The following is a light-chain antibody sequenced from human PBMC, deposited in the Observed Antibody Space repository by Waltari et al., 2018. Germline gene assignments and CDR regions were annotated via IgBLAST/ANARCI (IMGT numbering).Light chain of an antibody. CDR1: QSVSSNY. Sequence: VLTQSPGPRSLSPGETATLSCRASQSVSSNYLAWYQQKPGQAPSLLIYAASSRATGVPDRISGSGSGTDFTLTLSRLEPEDFAVYYCQQHGTSPYTFGQGTKLQIK. CDR2: AAS. CDR3: QQHGTSPYT. V-gene: IGKV3-20*01. J-gene: IGKJ2*01.